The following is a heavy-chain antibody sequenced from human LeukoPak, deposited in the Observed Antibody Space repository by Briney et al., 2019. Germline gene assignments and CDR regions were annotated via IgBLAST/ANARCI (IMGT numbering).Heavy chain of an antibody. CDR2: IYSGGST. CDR3: ARAPITLRSDYYYGMDV. Sequence: GGSLRLSCAASGFTFDDYAMHWVRHAPGKGLEWVSVIYSGGSTYYADPVKGRFTISRHNSKNTLYLQMNSLRAEDTAVYYCARAPITLRSDYYYGMDVWGQGTTVTVSS. J-gene: IGHJ6*02. CDR1: GFTFDDYA. D-gene: IGHD5-12*01. V-gene: IGHV3-53*04.